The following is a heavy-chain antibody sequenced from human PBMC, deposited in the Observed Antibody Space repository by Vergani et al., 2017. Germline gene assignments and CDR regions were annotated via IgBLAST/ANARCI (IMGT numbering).Heavy chain of an antibody. D-gene: IGHD2-2*01. CDR2: IWYDGSNK. Sequence: QVQLVESGGGVVQPGRSLRLSCAASGFTFSSYGMHWVRQAPGKGLEWVAVIWYDGSNKYYADSVKGRFTISRDNSKNTLYLQMNSLRAEDTAVYYCARYKKQLVPAAPTFDYWGQGTLVTVSS. CDR3: ARYKKQLVPAAPTFDY. J-gene: IGHJ4*02. CDR1: GFTFSSYG. V-gene: IGHV3-33*01.